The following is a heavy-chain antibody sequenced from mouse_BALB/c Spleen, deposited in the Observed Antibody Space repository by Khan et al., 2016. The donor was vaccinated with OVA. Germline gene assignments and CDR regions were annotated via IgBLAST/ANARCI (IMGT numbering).Heavy chain of an antibody. J-gene: IGHJ3*01. CDR3: ASHLTGSFAY. D-gene: IGHD4-1*01. CDR1: GFTFSSYS. V-gene: IGHV5-6*01. Sequence: EVELVESGGDLVKPGGSLKLSCAASGFTFSSYSMSWVRQTPDKRLEWVATISSGGDYTYYPDNVKGRFTISRYNAKNTLYLQMSSLKSEDTAMYYCASHLTGSFAYWGQGTLVTVSA. CDR2: ISSGGDYT.